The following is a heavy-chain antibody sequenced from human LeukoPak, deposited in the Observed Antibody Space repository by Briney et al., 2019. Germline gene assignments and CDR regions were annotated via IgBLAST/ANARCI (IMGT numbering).Heavy chain of an antibody. CDR1: GYSFTSYW. V-gene: IGHV5-51*01. Sequence: GESLKISCKGSGYSFTSYWISWVRQMPGKGLEWMGIIYPGDSDTRYSPSFQGQVTMSADKSISTAYLQWSSLKASDTAMYYCARRLGYCSSTSCPYYFDYWGQGTLVTVSS. CDR3: ARRLGYCSSTSCPYYFDY. J-gene: IGHJ4*02. D-gene: IGHD2-2*01. CDR2: IYPGDSDT.